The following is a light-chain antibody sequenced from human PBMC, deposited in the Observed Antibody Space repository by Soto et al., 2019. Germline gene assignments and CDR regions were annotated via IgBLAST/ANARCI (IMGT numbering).Light chain of an antibody. Sequence: EIVMTQSPATLSVSPGERATLSCRASQSVSSNLAWYQQIPGQAPRLLIYGASTRATGIPARFSGSGSGTEFTLTISSLQSEDFAVYYCQHYYNWPRTFGQGTKVDIK. CDR2: GAS. V-gene: IGKV3-15*01. J-gene: IGKJ1*01. CDR1: QSVSSN. CDR3: QHYYNWPRT.